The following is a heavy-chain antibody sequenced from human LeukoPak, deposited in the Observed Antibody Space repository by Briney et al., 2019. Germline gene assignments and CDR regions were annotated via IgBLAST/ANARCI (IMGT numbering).Heavy chain of an antibody. J-gene: IGHJ4*02. CDR2: IVSSGANT. CDR1: GFTFSSSA. CDR3: AKPLPGASFFDD. D-gene: IGHD3-10*01. Sequence: PGGSLRLSCAASGFTFSSSAMSWLRQAPGKGLGWVSAIVSSGANTFYADSVKGRFTISRDNSRNTLYLQMHSLRAEDTAIYYCAKPLPGASFFDDWGQGTLVTVSS. V-gene: IGHV3-23*01.